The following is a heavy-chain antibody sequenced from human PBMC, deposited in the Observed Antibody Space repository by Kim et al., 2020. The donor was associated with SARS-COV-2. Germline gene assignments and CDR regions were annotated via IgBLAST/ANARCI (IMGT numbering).Heavy chain of an antibody. CDR1: GYTFTSYG. V-gene: IGHV1-18*01. J-gene: IGHJ5*02. D-gene: IGHD2-15*01. CDR3: ARVRYCSGGSCPTDNWFDP. Sequence: ASVKVSCKASGYTFTSYGISWVRQAPGQGLEWMGWISAYNGNTNYAQKLQGRVTMTTDTSTSTAYMELRSLRSDDTAVYYCARVRYCSGGSCPTDNWFDPWGQGTLVTVSS. CDR2: ISAYNGNT.